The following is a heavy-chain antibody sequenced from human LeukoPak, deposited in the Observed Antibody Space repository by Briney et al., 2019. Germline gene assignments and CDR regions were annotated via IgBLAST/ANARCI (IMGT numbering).Heavy chain of an antibody. CDR1: GASFSGSAYY. J-gene: IGHJ5*02. V-gene: IGHV4-39*01. D-gene: IGHD2-15*01. CDR3: ARRRYCSVNYCSNWFDP. Sequence: SETLSLTCTVSGASFSGSAYYWGWIRQPPGKGLEWIVNIYYSGSTYYNPSLKSRVTISVDTSKNQFSLKLSSVTAADTAVYYCARRRYCSVNYCSNWFDPWGQGTLVTVSS. CDR2: IYYSGST.